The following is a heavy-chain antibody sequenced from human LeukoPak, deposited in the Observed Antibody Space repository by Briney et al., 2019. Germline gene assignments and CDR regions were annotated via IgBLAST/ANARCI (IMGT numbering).Heavy chain of an antibody. V-gene: IGHV4-4*07. J-gene: IGHJ4*02. CDR3: ARGRGYYQDY. CDR2: IYITGST. D-gene: IGHD3-22*01. Sequence: SETLSLTCTVSSGSFSSYYWTWIRQPAGKGLEWIGRIYITGSTNYNPSLKSRVIMSVDTSKNQFSLKLSSVTAADTAVYYCARGRGYYQDYWGQGTLVTVSS. CDR1: SGSFSSYY.